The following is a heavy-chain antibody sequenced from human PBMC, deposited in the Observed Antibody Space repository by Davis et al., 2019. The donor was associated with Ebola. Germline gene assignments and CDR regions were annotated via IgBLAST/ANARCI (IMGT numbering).Heavy chain of an antibody. CDR3: ARGRTTVSP. J-gene: IGHJ5*02. CDR2: IYYSGST. CDR1: GFTFSSYA. V-gene: IGHV4-59*01. D-gene: IGHD4-17*01. Sequence: GSLRLSCAASGFTFSSYAMSWIRQPPGKGLEWIGYIYYSGSTNYNPSLKSRVTISVDTSKNQFSLKLSSVTAADTAVYYCARGRTTVSPWGQGTLVTVSS.